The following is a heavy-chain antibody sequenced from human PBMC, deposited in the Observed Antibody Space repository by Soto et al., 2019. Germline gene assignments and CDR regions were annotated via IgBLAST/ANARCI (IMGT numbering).Heavy chain of an antibody. Sequence: GGSLRLSCAASGFTLSNAWMNWVRQAPGKGLEWVGRIKSKTDGGTTDYAAPVKGRFTISRDDSKNTLYLQMNSLKTEDTAVYYCRGAAPGYYYGMDVWGQGTTVTVSS. D-gene: IGHD3-10*01. CDR1: GFTLSNAW. CDR2: IKSKTDGGTT. J-gene: IGHJ6*02. V-gene: IGHV3-15*07. CDR3: RGAAPGYYYGMDV.